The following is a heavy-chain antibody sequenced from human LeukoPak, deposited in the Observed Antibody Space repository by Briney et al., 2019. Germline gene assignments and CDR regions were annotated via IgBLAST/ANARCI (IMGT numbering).Heavy chain of an antibody. Sequence: GGSLTLSCAASGFTFSGSAMHWVRQASGKGLEWVGRIRSKANSYATAYAASVKGRFTISRDDSKNTAYLQMNSLKTEDTAVYYCTTGVRRDGYQEEFDYWGQGTLVTVSS. CDR2: IRSKANSYAT. CDR1: GFTFSGSA. V-gene: IGHV3-73*01. CDR3: TTGVRRDGYQEEFDY. J-gene: IGHJ4*02. D-gene: IGHD5-24*01.